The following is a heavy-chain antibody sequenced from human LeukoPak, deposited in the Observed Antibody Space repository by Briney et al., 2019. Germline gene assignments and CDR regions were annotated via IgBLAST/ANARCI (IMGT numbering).Heavy chain of an antibody. D-gene: IGHD6-19*01. CDR2: IYPGDSDT. J-gene: IGHJ4*02. CDR3: ARLYGSCWYSEAFDY. CDR1: GYSFTSYW. Sequence: GESLKISCKGSGYSFTSYWIGWVRQMPGKGLEWMGIIYPGDSDTRYSPSFQGQVTISADKSISTAYLQWSSLKASDTAMYYCARLYGSCWYSEAFDYWGQGTLVTVSS. V-gene: IGHV5-51*01.